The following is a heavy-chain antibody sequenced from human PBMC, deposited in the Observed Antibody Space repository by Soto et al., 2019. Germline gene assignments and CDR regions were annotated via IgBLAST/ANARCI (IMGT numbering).Heavy chain of an antibody. V-gene: IGHV4-39*01. CDR3: ARRSIAAADTRAGYGRFDP. J-gene: IGHJ5*02. CDR2: IYYSGST. Sequence: SETLSLTCTVSGGSISSSSYYWGWIRQPPGKGLEWIGSIYYSGSTYYNPSLKSRVTISVDTSKNQFSLKLSSVTAADTAVYYCARRSIAAADTRAGYGRFDPWGQGTLVTVSS. D-gene: IGHD6-13*01. CDR1: GGSISSSSYY.